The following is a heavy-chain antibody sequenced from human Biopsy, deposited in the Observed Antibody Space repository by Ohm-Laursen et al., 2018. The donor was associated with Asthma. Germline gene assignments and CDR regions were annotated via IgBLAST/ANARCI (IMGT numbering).Heavy chain of an antibody. CDR3: AREGVNYYDSSGYLEY. CDR2: ISSSGSTI. Sequence: SLRLSCAASGFTFSDYYMSWIRQAPGKGLEGVSYISSSGSTIYYADSVKGRFTISRDNAKNSLYLQMNSLRAEDTAVYYCAREGVNYYDSSGYLEYWGQGTLVTVSS. D-gene: IGHD3-22*01. V-gene: IGHV3-11*01. J-gene: IGHJ4*02. CDR1: GFTFSDYY.